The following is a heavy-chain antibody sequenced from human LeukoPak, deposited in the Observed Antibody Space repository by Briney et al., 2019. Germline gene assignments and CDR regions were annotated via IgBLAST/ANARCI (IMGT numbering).Heavy chain of an antibody. CDR2: INPNDGDT. CDR1: GYTFTDCY. Sequence: ASVKVSCKASGYTFTDCYMHWARQAPGQGFEWMGWINPNDGDTNYAQKFQGRVTMTRDTSISTAHMEVSRLRSDDTAVYYCARANFPYCSSSTCLFDYWGQGTLVTVSS. CDR3: ARANFPYCSSSTCLFDY. D-gene: IGHD2-2*01. J-gene: IGHJ4*02. V-gene: IGHV1-2*02.